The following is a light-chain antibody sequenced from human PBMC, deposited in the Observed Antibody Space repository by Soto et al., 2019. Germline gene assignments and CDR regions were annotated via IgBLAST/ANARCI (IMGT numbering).Light chain of an antibody. J-gene: IGLJ2*01. CDR1: SSDVGAYNY. CDR3: NSFAGSAHVV. V-gene: IGLV2-8*01. CDR2: DVS. Sequence: QSALAQPPSASGSPGQSVTISCTGTSSDVGAYNYVSWYQQHRGKAPKLIIYDVSQRPSGLSDRFSGSKSGNTASLTVSGLQAEDEAVYYCNSFAGSAHVVFGGGTKVTVL.